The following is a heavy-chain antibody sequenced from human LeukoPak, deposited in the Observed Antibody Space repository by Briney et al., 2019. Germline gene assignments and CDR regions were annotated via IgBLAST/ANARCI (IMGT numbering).Heavy chain of an antibody. CDR1: GFTFSSYG. V-gene: IGHV3-30*18. Sequence: GRSLRLSCAASGFTFSSYGMHWVRQAPGKGLEWVAVISYDGSNKYYADSVKGRFTISRDNSKNALYLQMNSLRAEDTAVYYCAKDKRAAVAPGPSDYWGQGTLVTVSS. J-gene: IGHJ4*02. CDR3: AKDKRAAVAPGPSDY. D-gene: IGHD6-19*01. CDR2: ISYDGSNK.